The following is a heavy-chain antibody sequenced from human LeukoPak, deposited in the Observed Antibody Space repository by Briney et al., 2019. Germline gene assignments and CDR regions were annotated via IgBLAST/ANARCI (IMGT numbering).Heavy chain of an antibody. CDR3: AKDLVRYCSSTSCYKGY. CDR1: GFTVSSNY. D-gene: IGHD2-2*02. V-gene: IGHV3-66*02. J-gene: IGHJ4*02. CDR2: IYSGGST. Sequence: GGSLRLSCAASGFTVSSNYMNWVRQAPGKGLEWVSVIYSGGSTYYADSVKGRFTISRDNSKNTRYLQMNSLRAEDTAVYYCAKDLVRYCSSTSCYKGYWGQGTLVTVSS.